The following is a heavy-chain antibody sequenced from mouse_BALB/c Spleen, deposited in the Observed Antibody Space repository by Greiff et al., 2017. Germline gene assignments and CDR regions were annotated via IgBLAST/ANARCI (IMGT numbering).Heavy chain of an antibody. D-gene: IGHD2-4*01. J-gene: IGHJ1*01. CDR2: ISSGGGNT. CDR1: GFTFSSYT. Sequence: DVQLQESGGGLVKPGGSLKLSCAASGFTFSSYTMSWVRQTPEKRLEWVATISSGGGNTYYPDSVKGRFTISRDNAKNNLYLQMSSLRSEDTALYYCARYYDYDWYFDVWGAGTTVTVSS. V-gene: IGHV5-9*03. CDR3: ARYYDYDWYFDV.